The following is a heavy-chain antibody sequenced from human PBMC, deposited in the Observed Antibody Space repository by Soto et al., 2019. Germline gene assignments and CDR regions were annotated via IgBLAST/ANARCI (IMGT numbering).Heavy chain of an antibody. CDR3: AEDWVVSYVRSWAHVDS. CDR2: ISGSGGTT. CDR1: GFTFRSYA. J-gene: IGHJ4*02. D-gene: IGHD6-13*01. V-gene: IGHV3-23*01. Sequence: EVQLLESGGGLVQPGGSLRLSCAASGFTFRSYAMNWLRQAPGTGLEWVSAISGSGGTTYYAYSVQRRFTISRDNTRNTSDLRGNSGRAEDTAVYYCAEDWVVSYVRSWAHVDSWGQG.